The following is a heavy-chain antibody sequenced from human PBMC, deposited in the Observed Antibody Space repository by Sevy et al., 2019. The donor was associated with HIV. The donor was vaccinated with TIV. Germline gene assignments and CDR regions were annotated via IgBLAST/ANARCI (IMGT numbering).Heavy chain of an antibody. Sequence: GGSLRLSCAASGFSFSSYSMNWVRQAPGKGLEWVSYISSSSNTIYYADSVKGRFTISRDNAKNSLHLQMNSLRDEDTAVYYCASHYCSGRSCSSFYYGMDVWGQGTTVTVSS. D-gene: IGHD2-15*01. CDR3: ASHYCSGRSCSSFYYGMDV. J-gene: IGHJ6*02. CDR2: ISSSSNTI. CDR1: GFSFSSYS. V-gene: IGHV3-48*02.